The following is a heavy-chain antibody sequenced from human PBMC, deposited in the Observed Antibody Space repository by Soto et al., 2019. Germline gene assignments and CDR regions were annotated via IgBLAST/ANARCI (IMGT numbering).Heavy chain of an antibody. CDR1: GFTFSSYS. CDR3: ARDYVGAYCSSTSCYSDYYYGMDV. D-gene: IGHD2-2*01. J-gene: IGHJ6*02. CDR2: ISSSSSTI. V-gene: IGHV3-48*01. Sequence: GGSLRLSCAASGFTFSSYSMNWVRQAPGKGLEWVSYISSSSSTIYYADSAKGRFTISRDNAKNSLYLQMNSLRAEDTAVYYCARDYVGAYCSSTSCYSDYYYGMDVWGQGTTVTVSS.